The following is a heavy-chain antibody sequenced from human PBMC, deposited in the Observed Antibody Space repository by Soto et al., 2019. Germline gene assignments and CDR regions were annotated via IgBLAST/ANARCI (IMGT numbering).Heavy chain of an antibody. V-gene: IGHV4-4*07. J-gene: IGHJ5*02. CDR2: IYASGSP. Sequence: QVQLQESGPGLVKPSGTLSLTCNVSGGSISTYYWNWIRQPAGKGLEWIGRIYASGSPNYNPSLKSRVIMSVDTSKNQFSLTMSSVTAADTAMYYCARSAVPSGGWFRPWGQGILVTVS. D-gene: IGHD2-15*01. CDR1: GGSISTYY. CDR3: ARSAVPSGGWFRP.